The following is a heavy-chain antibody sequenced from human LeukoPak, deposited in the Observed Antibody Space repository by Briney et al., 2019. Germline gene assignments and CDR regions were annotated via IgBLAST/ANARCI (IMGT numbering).Heavy chain of an antibody. CDR2: ISTYYGNT. Sequence: WASVKVSCKASGYTFTSYGVSWVRQAPGQGLEWMGWISTYYGNTNYAQKLQGRVTMTTDTSTSTAYMELRSLRSDDTAVYYCARDLGGRTVVTTDFWGQGTLVTVSS. CDR1: GYTFTSYG. D-gene: IGHD4-23*01. V-gene: IGHV1-18*01. J-gene: IGHJ4*02. CDR3: ARDLGGRTVVTTDF.